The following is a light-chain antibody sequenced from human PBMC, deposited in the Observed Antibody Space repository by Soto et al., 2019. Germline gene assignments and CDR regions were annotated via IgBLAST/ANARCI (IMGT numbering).Light chain of an antibody. CDR3: QSYNNWPPLFT. CDR2: GAS. J-gene: IGKJ3*01. Sequence: EIVMTQSPATLSVSPGERATLSCRASQSVRSNLAWYQQKPGQAPRLLIYGASTRATGIPARFSGSGSGTEFTLTISSMQSEDFAVYYCQSYNNWPPLFTFGPGTKVDIK. CDR1: QSVRSN. V-gene: IGKV3-15*01.